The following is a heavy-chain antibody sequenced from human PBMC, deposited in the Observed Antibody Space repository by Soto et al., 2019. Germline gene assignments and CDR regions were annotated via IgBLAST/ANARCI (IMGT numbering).Heavy chain of an antibody. CDR2: IKQDGSEK. CDR1: RFTFSRYW. V-gene: IGHV3-7*03. J-gene: IGHJ4*02. D-gene: IGHD1-26*01. CDR3: ARDLRGATGPFDY. Sequence: EVQLVESGGGLVQPGGSLRLSCAASRFTFSRYWMSWVRQAQGKGLEWVANIKQDGSEKYYADSVKGRFTISRDNVKNSLYLQVNSLRAEDTAMYYCARDLRGATGPFDYWGQGTLVTVSS.